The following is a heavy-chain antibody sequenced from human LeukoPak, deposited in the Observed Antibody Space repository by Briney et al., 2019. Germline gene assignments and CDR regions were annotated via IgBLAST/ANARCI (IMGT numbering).Heavy chain of an antibody. CDR3: ARGLEGAAMESPSFYYDYMDV. D-gene: IGHD5-18*01. CDR1: GGSISDGDYT. Sequence: NPSETLSLTCSVSGGSISDGDYTWTWIRQPAGKGLAWIGRVTTTGTTNYNPSLKSRVTVSLDASKNLLSLKLKSVTAADTAVYYCARGLEGAAMESPSFYYDYMDVWGKGTTVTVSS. J-gene: IGHJ6*03. V-gene: IGHV4-61*02. CDR2: VTTTGTT.